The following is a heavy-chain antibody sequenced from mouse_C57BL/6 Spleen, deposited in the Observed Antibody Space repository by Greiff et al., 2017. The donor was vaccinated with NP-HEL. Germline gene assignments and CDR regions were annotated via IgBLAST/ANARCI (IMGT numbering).Heavy chain of an antibody. CDR1: GYTFTSYW. D-gene: IGHD1-1*01. CDR3: AITTVVVQFDY. Sequence: VQLQQSGAELVRPGTSVKLSCKASGYTFTSYWMHWVKQRPGQGLEWIGVIDPSDSYTNYNQKFKGKATLTVDTSSSTAYMQLSSLTSEDSAVYYCAITTVVVQFDYWGQSTTLTVSS. CDR2: IDPSDSYT. V-gene: IGHV1-59*01. J-gene: IGHJ2*01.